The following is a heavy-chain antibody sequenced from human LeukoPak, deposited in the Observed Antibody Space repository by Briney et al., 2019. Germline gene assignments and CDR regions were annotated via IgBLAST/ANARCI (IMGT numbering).Heavy chain of an antibody. V-gene: IGHV3-23*01. D-gene: IGHD2-15*01. CDR1: GFTFSSYA. Sequence: GGSLRLSCAASGFTFSSYAMSWVRQAPGGGLEWVSAISGSGDTTYHADSVKGRFTISRDNSENRLSLQMDSRRAEDTAVYFCAKDTTAWWYHRAYMDVWGKGTTVTVSS. CDR2: ISGSGDTT. J-gene: IGHJ6*03. CDR3: AKDTTAWWYHRAYMDV.